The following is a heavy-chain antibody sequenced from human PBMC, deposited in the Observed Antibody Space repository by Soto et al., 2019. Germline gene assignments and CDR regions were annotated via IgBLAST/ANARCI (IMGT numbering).Heavy chain of an antibody. CDR2: VHDSWGS. CDR1: GGSISNYY. Sequence: SETLSLTCTVSGGSISNYYWSWFRQTPGKGLEWIGYVHDSWGSNYNPSLKSRVAISLDTSKSQFSLKLTSVTATDTAVYYCARQGLGAINGLVDGWGKGNTVTVDS. J-gene: IGHJ6*04. CDR3: ARQGLGAINGLVDG. D-gene: IGHD2-8*01. V-gene: IGHV4-59*08.